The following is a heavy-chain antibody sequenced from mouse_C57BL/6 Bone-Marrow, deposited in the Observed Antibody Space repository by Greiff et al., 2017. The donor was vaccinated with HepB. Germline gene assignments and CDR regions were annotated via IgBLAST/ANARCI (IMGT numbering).Heavy chain of an antibody. Sequence: EVHLVESGGGLVQPGGSLSLSCAASGFTFTDYYMSWVRQPPGKALEWLGFIRNKANGYTTEYSASVKGRFTISRDNSQSILYLQMNALRAEDSATYYCASSFSTVVATGYLYWYFDVWGTGTTVTVSS. CDR2: IRNKANGYTT. J-gene: IGHJ1*03. CDR3: ASSFSTVVATGYLYWYFDV. V-gene: IGHV7-3*01. CDR1: GFTFTDYY. D-gene: IGHD1-1*01.